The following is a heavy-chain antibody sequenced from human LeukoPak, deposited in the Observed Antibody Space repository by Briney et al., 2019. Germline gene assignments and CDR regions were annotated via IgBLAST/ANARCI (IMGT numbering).Heavy chain of an antibody. CDR1: GGTFSSYA. Sequence: GASVKVSCKASGGTFSSYAISWVRQAPGQGLEWMGGIIPIFGTANYAQKFQGRVTITADESTSTAYMELSSLRSEDTAVYYCAGLRFLEWSPSPYYYYGMDVWGQGTTVTVSS. V-gene: IGHV1-69*13. CDR2: IIPIFGTA. CDR3: AGLRFLEWSPSPYYYYGMDV. D-gene: IGHD3-3*01. J-gene: IGHJ6*02.